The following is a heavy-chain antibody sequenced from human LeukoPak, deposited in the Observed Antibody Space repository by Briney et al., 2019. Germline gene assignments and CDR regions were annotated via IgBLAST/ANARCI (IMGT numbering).Heavy chain of an antibody. J-gene: IGHJ3*02. V-gene: IGHV4-31*03. D-gene: IGHD5-24*01. CDR1: GGSISSDDYC. CDR3: AKSREEIRGLDAFDI. Sequence: SETLSLTCSVSGGSISSDDYCWNWIRQHPGKGLEWIGYIYYSGSTYYNPSLKSRVALSVDTSRNQFSLKLSSLTAADTAVYYCAKSREEIRGLDAFDIWGQGTMVTVSS. CDR2: IYYSGST.